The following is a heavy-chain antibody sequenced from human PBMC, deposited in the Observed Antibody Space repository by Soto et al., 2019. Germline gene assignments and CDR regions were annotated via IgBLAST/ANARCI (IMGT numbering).Heavy chain of an antibody. V-gene: IGHV1-69*06. CDR3: ARDPDYGDTDLDY. D-gene: IGHD4-17*01. Sequence: SVKVSFKASGGTFSSYAISWLRQAPGQGLEWMGGIIPIFGTANYAQKFQGRVTITADKSTSTAYMELSSLRSEDTAVYYCARDPDYGDTDLDYWGQGTLVTVSS. J-gene: IGHJ4*02. CDR2: IIPIFGTA. CDR1: GGTFSSYA.